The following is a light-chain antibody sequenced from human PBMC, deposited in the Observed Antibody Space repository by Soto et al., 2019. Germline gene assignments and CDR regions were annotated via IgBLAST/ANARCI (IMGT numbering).Light chain of an antibody. CDR3: SSYTSSTAYV. Sequence: QSVLTQPGSVSGSPGQSITISCTGTSSDVGGYNYVSWYQLHPGKAPKLILYEVTNRPSGVSDRFSGSKSGNTASLTISGLQAEDEADYYCSSYTSSTAYVFGTGTKVTVL. CDR2: EVT. V-gene: IGLV2-14*01. CDR1: SSDVGGYNY. J-gene: IGLJ1*01.